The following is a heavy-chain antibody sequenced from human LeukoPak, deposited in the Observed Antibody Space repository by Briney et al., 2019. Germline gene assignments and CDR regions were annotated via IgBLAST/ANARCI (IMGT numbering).Heavy chain of an antibody. V-gene: IGHV1-69*06. J-gene: IGHJ4*02. CDR2: IIPVFGTA. D-gene: IGHD6-13*01. CDR3: ALGLGIAAAELDY. CDR1: GVTFNNDV. Sequence: GASVKVSCKASGVTFNNDVITWVRQAPGQGLECMGGIIPVFGTANYAQKVQGRVTITADKSTNTAYMELSSLTSEDTAVYYCALGLGIAAAELDYWGQGTLVTVSS.